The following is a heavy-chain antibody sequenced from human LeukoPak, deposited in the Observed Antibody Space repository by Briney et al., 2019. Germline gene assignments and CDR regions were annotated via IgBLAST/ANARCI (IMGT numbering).Heavy chain of an antibody. J-gene: IGHJ4*02. V-gene: IGHV4-34*01. CDR1: GGSFSGYY. Sequence: SETLSLTCAVYGGSFSGYYWSWIRQPPGKGLEWIGEINDSGSTNYNPSLKSRVTISVDTSKNQFSLKLSSVTAANTAVYYCAGGPAYYYGSGSYYSPNTFDYWGQRTLVTVSS. CDR2: INDSGST. D-gene: IGHD3-10*01. CDR3: AGGPAYYYGSGSYYSPNTFDY.